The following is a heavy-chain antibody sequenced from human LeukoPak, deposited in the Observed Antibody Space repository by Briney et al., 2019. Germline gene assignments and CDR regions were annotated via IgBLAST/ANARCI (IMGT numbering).Heavy chain of an antibody. Sequence: AASVKVSCKASGYTFTSYGISWVRQAPGQGLEWMGWISAYNGNTNYAQKLQGRVTMTTDTSTSTAYMELRSLRSDDTAVYYCARDSYSSGWYDAFDIWGQGTMVTVSS. J-gene: IGHJ3*02. CDR2: ISAYNGNT. V-gene: IGHV1-18*01. CDR1: GYTFTSYG. D-gene: IGHD6-19*01. CDR3: ARDSYSSGWYDAFDI.